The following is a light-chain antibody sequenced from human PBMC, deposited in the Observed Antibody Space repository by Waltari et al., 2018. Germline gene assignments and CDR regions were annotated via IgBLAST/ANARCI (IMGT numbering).Light chain of an antibody. J-gene: IGKJ2*01. CDR1: QSVTSNY. Sequence: EIVLTQSPGTLSWSPGEGATLSCRASQSVTSNYSAWYQQKPCQVPRLLIHGASSRAPGRPDRFSGSGSGTDFTLTISRLEPEDFGIYYCQQYSNSPLTFGQGTKLEI. CDR2: GAS. CDR3: QQYSNSPLT. V-gene: IGKV3-20*01.